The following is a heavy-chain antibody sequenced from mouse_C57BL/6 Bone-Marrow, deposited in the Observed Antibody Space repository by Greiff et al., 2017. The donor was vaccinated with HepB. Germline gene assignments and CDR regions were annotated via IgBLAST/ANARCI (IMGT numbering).Heavy chain of an antibody. Sequence: VKLQESGAELVRPGASVKLSCKASGYTFTDYYINWVKQRPGQGLEWIARIYPGSGNTYYNEKFKGKATLTAEKSSSTAYMQLSSLTSEDSAVYFCAGGTYDDDGYYFDYWGQGTTLTVSS. CDR2: IYPGSGNT. J-gene: IGHJ2*01. CDR3: AGGTYDDDGYYFDY. V-gene: IGHV1-76*01. D-gene: IGHD2-4*01. CDR1: GYTFTDYY.